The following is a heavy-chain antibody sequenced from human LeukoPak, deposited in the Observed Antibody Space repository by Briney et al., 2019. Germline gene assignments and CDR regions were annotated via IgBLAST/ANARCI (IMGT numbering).Heavy chain of an antibody. CDR1: GFTFSSYE. CDR3: ARVLGSGNHYSYYGLDV. CDR2: ISSGGRTI. Sequence: GGSLRLSCAASGFTFSSYEMKWVGQAPGKGLEWVSYISSGGRTIYYADSVKGRFTISRDNAKNSLYLQVNSLRAEDTAVYYCARVLGSGNHYSYYGLDVWGQGTTVTVSS. J-gene: IGHJ6*02. D-gene: IGHD3-10*01. V-gene: IGHV3-48*03.